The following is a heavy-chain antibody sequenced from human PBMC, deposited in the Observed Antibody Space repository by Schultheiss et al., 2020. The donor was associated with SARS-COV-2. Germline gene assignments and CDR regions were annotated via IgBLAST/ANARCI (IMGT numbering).Heavy chain of an antibody. Sequence: GGSLRLSCAASGFTFSNAWMSWVRQAPGKGLEWVSYISSSGSTIYYADSVKGRFTISRDNAKNSLYLQMNSLRAEDTAVYYCARARRDSSGYYYGGGDYWGQGTLVTVSS. D-gene: IGHD3-22*01. CDR1: GFTFSNAW. J-gene: IGHJ4*02. V-gene: IGHV3-11*04. CDR2: ISSSGSTI. CDR3: ARARRDSSGYYYGGGDY.